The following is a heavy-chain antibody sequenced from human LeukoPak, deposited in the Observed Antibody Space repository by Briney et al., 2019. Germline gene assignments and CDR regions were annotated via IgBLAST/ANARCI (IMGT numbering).Heavy chain of an antibody. J-gene: IGHJ3*02. CDR2: IIPIFGTA. D-gene: IGHD2-21*02. V-gene: IGHV1-69*05. CDR1: GGTFSSYA. Sequence: SVKVSCKASGGTFSSYAISWVRQAPGQGLEWMGGIIPIFGTANYAQKFQGRVTITTDESTSTAYMELSSLRSEDTAVYYCARGATYCGGDCYSGGAFDIWGQGTMVTVSS. CDR3: ARGATYCGGDCYSGGAFDI.